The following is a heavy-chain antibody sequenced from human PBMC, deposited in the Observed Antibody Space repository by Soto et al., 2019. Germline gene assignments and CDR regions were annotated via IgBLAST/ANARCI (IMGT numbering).Heavy chain of an antibody. Sequence: SRTLSLSCAISGDSVSSNTAAWNWIRSSPSRGLEWLGRTYYRSNWRHDYAVSVKSRITLNPDTSKNHFSLQLNSVTPDDTAVYYCARGVAGSGFDLWGQGTLVTVSS. CDR3: ARGVAGSGFDL. V-gene: IGHV6-1*01. CDR1: GDSVSSNTAA. J-gene: IGHJ4*02. D-gene: IGHD6-19*01. CDR2: TYYRSNWRH.